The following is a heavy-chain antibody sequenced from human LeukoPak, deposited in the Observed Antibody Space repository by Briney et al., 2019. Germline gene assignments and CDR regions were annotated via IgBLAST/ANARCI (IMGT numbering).Heavy chain of an antibody. CDR2: ISRSSSDI. Sequence: PGGSLRLSCAASGFTFRTYSMNWVRQAPGKGLEWASSISRSSSDINYADSVKGRFTISRDNAKNSLYLQMNSLRAEDTALYYCARAFNSGSSDYWGQGTLVTVSS. D-gene: IGHD1-26*01. CDR1: GFTFRTYS. V-gene: IGHV3-21*01. CDR3: ARAFNSGSSDY. J-gene: IGHJ4*02.